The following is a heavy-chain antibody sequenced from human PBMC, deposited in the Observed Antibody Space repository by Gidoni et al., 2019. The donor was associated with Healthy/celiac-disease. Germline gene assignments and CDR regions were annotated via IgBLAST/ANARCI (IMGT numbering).Heavy chain of an antibody. CDR2: IYYSGST. CDR3: ARALMGGVIVAYYFDY. D-gene: IGHD3-16*02. Sequence: QLQLQESGPGLVKPSETLSLTCTVSGGSISSSSYYWGWIRQPPGEGLEWIGSIYYSGSTYYNPSLKSRVTISVDTSKNQFSLKLSSVTAADTAVYYCARALMGGVIVAYYFDYWGQGTLVTVSS. J-gene: IGHJ4*02. CDR1: GGSISSSSYY. V-gene: IGHV4-39*01.